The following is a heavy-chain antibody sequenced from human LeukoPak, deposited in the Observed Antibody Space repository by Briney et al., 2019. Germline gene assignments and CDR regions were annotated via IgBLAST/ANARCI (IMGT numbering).Heavy chain of an antibody. CDR1: GFTFSTYA. CDR3: ASQAVAGTLGYYYGMDV. CDR2: ISNTGGST. D-gene: IGHD6-19*01. J-gene: IGHJ6*02. V-gene: IGHV3-64*04. Sequence: GGSLRLSCSASGFTFSTYAMHWVRQAPGKGLEFVSAISNTGGSTYYADSVKGRVTISRDNAKNSLYLQMNSLRAEDTAVYYCASQAVAGTLGYYYGMDVWGQGTTVTVSS.